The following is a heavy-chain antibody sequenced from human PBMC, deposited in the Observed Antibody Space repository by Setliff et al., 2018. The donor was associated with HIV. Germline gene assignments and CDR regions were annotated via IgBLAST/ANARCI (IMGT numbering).Heavy chain of an antibody. D-gene: IGHD4-4*01. J-gene: IGHJ3*02. CDR1: GFSFSNYA. Sequence: GGSLRLSCAASGFSFSNYAMHWVRQAPGKGLEWVAFINYDESSEYYADSVKGRVSISRDNSKNTVDLHMNSLRTDDTAVYYCAKDGDYRNGDYDAFDIWGLGTMVTVSS. CDR2: INYDESSE. CDR3: AKDGDYRNGDYDAFDI. V-gene: IGHV3-30*02.